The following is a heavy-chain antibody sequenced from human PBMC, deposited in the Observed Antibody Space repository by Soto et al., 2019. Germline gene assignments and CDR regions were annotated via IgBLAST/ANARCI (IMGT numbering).Heavy chain of an antibody. J-gene: IGHJ4*02. CDR3: AREKDIVLVPAANYFDY. Sequence: GGSLRLSCAASGFTFSSYWMDWVRQAPGKGLVWVSRINSDGSSTSYADSVKGRFTISRDNAKNTLYLQMNSLRAEDTAVYYCAREKDIVLVPAANYFDYWGQGTLVTVSS. D-gene: IGHD2-2*01. V-gene: IGHV3-74*01. CDR2: INSDGSST. CDR1: GFTFSSYW.